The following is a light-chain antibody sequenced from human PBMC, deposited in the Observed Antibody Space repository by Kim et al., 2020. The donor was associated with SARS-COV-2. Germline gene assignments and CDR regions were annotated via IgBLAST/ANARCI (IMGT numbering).Light chain of an antibody. CDR3: QTWGTGIWV. CDR1: SGPSSYA. V-gene: IGLV4-69*01. CDR2: LNSDGSH. J-gene: IGLJ3*02. Sequence: SVKLTCTLSSGPSSYAIAWHQQQPEKGPRYLMKLNSDGSHSKGDGIPDRFSGSSSGAERYLTISSLQSEDEADYYCQTWGTGIWVFGGGTQLTVL.